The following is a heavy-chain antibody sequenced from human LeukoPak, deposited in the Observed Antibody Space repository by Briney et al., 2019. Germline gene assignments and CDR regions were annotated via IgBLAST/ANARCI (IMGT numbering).Heavy chain of an antibody. D-gene: IGHD3-16*01. CDR1: GFTFSSYA. CDR2: ISWNSGSI. Sequence: GGSLRLSCAASGFTFSSYAMSWVRQAPGKGLEWVSGISWNSGSIGYADSVKGRFTISRDNAKNSLYLQMNSLRAEDTALYYCAKDWGGYFDYWGQGTLVTVSS. V-gene: IGHV3-9*01. J-gene: IGHJ4*02. CDR3: AKDWGGYFDY.